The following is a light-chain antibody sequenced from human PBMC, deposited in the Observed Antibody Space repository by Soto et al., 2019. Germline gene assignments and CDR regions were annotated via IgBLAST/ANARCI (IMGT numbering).Light chain of an antibody. V-gene: IGKV3-20*01. CDR3: QQYDASLWT. Sequence: EIELTQSPGTLSSSPGERATLSCRARQSLTSSCLAWYQQKPGQSPRLLIYGASRRATGIPDRFSGSGSGTDFTLTISRLEPEDFAVYYCQQYDASLWTFGEGTKVDIK. J-gene: IGKJ1*01. CDR2: GAS. CDR1: QSLTSSC.